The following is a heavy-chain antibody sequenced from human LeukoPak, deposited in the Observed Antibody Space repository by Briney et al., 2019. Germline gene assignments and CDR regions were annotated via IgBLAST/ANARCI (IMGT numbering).Heavy chain of an antibody. Sequence: GGCLRLSCAAPGFTFISAAMHCVRQAPGKGLECVALISYDGRNIYFADSVRSGCTISRANSKHTLYLQRNSLKTEDTAEYYYATSGDGQNPSWYWGQGTLVTVSS. CDR2: ISYDGRNI. J-gene: IGHJ4*02. CDR1: GFTFISAA. V-gene: IGHV3-30*04. D-gene: IGHD5-24*01. CDR3: ATSGDGQNPSWY.